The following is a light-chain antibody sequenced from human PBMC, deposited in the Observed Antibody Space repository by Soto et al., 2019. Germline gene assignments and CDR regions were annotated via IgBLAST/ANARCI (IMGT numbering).Light chain of an antibody. CDR1: QSVSSSY. CDR2: GAS. Sequence: EIVLTQSPGTLSLSPGERATLSCRASQSVSSSYLAWYQQKPGQAPRLLIYGASSRATGIPDRFSGSGSGTDFTLTISRLEPEDFAVYYCQVRDVWPSFGQGTKVEIK. J-gene: IGKJ1*01. V-gene: IGKV3-20*01. CDR3: QVRDVWPS.